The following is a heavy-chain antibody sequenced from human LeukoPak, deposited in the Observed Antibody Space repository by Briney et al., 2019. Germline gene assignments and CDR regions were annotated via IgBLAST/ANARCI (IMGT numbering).Heavy chain of an antibody. J-gene: IGHJ4*02. Sequence: PGESLKLSCKGSGYSFTSYWIGWVRQMPGKGLEWMGIIYPGDSDTRYSPSFQGRVTISADKSISTACLQWSSLKASDTAMYYCARFPFTFGGVPYYFDYWGQGTLVTVSS. CDR1: GYSFTSYW. D-gene: IGHD3-16*01. CDR2: IYPGDSDT. V-gene: IGHV5-51*03. CDR3: ARFPFTFGGVPYYFDY.